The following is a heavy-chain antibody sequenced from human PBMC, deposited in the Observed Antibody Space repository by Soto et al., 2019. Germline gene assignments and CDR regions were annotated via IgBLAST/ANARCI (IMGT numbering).Heavy chain of an antibody. D-gene: IGHD2-21*02. CDR3: GKGGGGDHGY. CDR2: ITITGDTT. J-gene: IGHJ4*02. Sequence: EVQLVESEGGLVQPGGSLRLSCEASGFIFTTSDMSWVRQAPGKGLEWISSITITGDTTHYGDSVKGRFTISRDNSRNTVDLQMNSLRVDDTAVYYCGKGGGGDHGYWGQGTLVAVSS. V-gene: IGHV3-23*04. CDR1: GFIFTTSD.